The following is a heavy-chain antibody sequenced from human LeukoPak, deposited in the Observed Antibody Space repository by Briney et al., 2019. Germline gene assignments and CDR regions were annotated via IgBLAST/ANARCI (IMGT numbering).Heavy chain of an antibody. J-gene: IGHJ6*02. CDR2: ISGSGGST. CDR1: GFTLSSYA. Sequence: GGSLRLSCAASGFTLSSYAMSWVRQAPGKGLEWGSAISGSGGSTYYADSVNGRFTISRDNSKNTMYLQMDSMRAEDTAVYYCAKGPYYYDSSGYYRKGSYGMDVWGQGTTVTVSS. V-gene: IGHV3-23*01. D-gene: IGHD3-22*01. CDR3: AKGPYYYDSSGYYRKGSYGMDV.